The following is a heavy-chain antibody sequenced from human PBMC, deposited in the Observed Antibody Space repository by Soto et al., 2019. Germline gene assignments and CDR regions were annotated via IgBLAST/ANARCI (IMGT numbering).Heavy chain of an antibody. CDR2: IFHDGTA. D-gene: IGHD3-10*01. Sequence: SETLSLTCAVSGVSLTSGNWWTWVRQSPQRGLEYIGEIFHDGTANYYPSFERRVAMSVDTSRNQFSLKLTSVTAADTAVYFCDRTVYETRLNYMYFDFWGPGTLVTVSS. CDR1: GVSLTSGNW. V-gene: IGHV4-4*02. J-gene: IGHJ4*02. CDR3: DRTVYETRLNYMYFDF.